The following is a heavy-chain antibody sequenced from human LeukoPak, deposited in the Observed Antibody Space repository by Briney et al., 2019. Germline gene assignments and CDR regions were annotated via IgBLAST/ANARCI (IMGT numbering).Heavy chain of an antibody. Sequence: SETLSLTCTVSGGSISSSSYYWSWIRQPAGKGLEWIGRIYTSGSTNYNPSLKSRVTMSVDTSKDQFSLKLSSVTAADTAVYYCARVRHGIAVGASSYYFDYWGQGTLVTVSP. CDR1: GGSISSSSYY. V-gene: IGHV4-61*02. CDR3: ARVRHGIAVGASSYYFDY. D-gene: IGHD6-19*01. CDR2: IYTSGST. J-gene: IGHJ4*02.